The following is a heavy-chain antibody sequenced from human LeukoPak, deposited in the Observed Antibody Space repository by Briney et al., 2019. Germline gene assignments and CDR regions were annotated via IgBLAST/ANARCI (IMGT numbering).Heavy chain of an antibody. Sequence: SETLSLTCAVYGGSFSGYYWSWIRQPPGKGLEWIGEINHSGSTNYNPSLKSRVTISVDTSKNQFSPKLSSVTAADTAVYYCARVGNYYYGSGSYHRYPYYYYYGMDVWGQGTTVTVSS. D-gene: IGHD3-10*01. CDR1: GGSFSGYY. V-gene: IGHV4-34*01. CDR3: ARVGNYYYGSGSYHRYPYYYYYGMDV. J-gene: IGHJ6*02. CDR2: INHSGST.